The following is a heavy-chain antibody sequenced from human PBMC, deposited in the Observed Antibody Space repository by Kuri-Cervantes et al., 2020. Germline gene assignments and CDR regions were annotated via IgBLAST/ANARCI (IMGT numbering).Heavy chain of an antibody. CDR1: GFTFSSYG. J-gene: IGHJ4*02. D-gene: IGHD3-10*01. V-gene: IGHV3-48*02. CDR2: ISSSSSTI. Sequence: ESLSPTRAASGFTFSSYGMHWVRQDPGKGLEWVSYISSSSSTIYYADSVKGRFTISRDNAKNSLYLQMNSLRDEDTAVYYCASYGSGSYGPDFDYWGQGTLVTVSS. CDR3: ASYGSGSYGPDFDY.